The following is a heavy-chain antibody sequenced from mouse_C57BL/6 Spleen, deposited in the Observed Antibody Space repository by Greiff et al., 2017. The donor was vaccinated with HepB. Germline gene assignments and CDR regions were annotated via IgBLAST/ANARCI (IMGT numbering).Heavy chain of an antibody. CDR2: ISYDGST. D-gene: IGHD2-4*01. J-gene: IGHJ3*01. CDR3: ARKYDYGGFAY. CDR1: GYSITSGYY. V-gene: IGHV3-6*01. Sequence: EVKLQESGPGLVKPSQSLSLTCSVTGYSITSGYYWNWIRQFPGNKLEWMGYISYDGSTNYNPYLKNRISITRDTSKNQFFLKLNSVTTEDTATYYCARKYDYGGFAYWGQGTLVTVSA.